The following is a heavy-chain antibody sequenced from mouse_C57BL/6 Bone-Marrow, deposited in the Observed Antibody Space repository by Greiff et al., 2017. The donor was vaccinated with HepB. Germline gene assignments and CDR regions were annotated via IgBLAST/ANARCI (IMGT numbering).Heavy chain of an antibody. CDR2: IDPENGDT. CDR1: GFNIKDDY. V-gene: IGHV14-4*01. J-gene: IGHJ1*03. CDR3: TAYYSNSYWYFDV. Sequence: VHVKQSGAELVRPGASVKLSCTASGFNIKDDYMHWVKQRPEQGLEWIGWIDPENGDTEYASKFQGKATITADTSSNTAYLQLSSLTSEDTAVYYCTAYYSNSYWYFDVWGTGTTVTVSS. D-gene: IGHD2-5*01.